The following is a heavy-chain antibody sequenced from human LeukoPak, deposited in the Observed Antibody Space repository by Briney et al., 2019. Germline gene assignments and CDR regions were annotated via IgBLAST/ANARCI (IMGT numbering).Heavy chain of an antibody. Sequence: PSETLSLTCTVSGGSISSYYWGWIRQPAGKGLEWIGRIYTSGSTNYNPSLKSRVTMSVDTSKNQFSLRLTSVTAADTAVYYCARVLYYYYYMDVWGKGTTVTVSS. CDR2: IYTSGST. CDR3: ARVLYYYYYMDV. J-gene: IGHJ6*03. CDR1: GGSISSYY. V-gene: IGHV4-4*07.